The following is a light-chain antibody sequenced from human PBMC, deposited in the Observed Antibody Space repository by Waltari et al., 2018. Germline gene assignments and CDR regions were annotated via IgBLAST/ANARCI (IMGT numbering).Light chain of an antibody. CDR2: RSD. CDR3: AAWDDSLSGWV. J-gene: IGLJ3*02. CDR1: SSNIGTNY. V-gene: IGLV1-47*01. Sequence: QSVLTQPPSASGTPGQRVTISCSGSSSNIGTNYIYWYQQLPATAPKLLIYRSDQRPSGVTDRFYGSKSGTSASLAISWLRSEDEADYYCAAWDDSLSGWVFGGGTKLTVL.